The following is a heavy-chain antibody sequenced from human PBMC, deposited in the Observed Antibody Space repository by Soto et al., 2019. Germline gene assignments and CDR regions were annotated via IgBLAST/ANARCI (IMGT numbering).Heavy chain of an antibody. CDR3: AKGPSVVHHMDV. V-gene: IGHV3-23*01. CDR1: GFTFSDAA. CDR2: VSASAIET. J-gene: IGHJ6*04. Sequence: EGHLLESGGALVQPGESLRLSCEGSGFTFSDAAMTWVRQAAGKGLEWVSFVSASAIETYTADSVRGRFTISRDNSKNTVFLQMNNLRVEDTAVYYCAKGPSVVHHMDVWGKGTSVTVSS. D-gene: IGHD2-15*01.